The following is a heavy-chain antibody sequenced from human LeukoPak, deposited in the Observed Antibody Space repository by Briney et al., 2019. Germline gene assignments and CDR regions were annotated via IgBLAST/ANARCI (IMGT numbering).Heavy chain of an antibody. CDR3: ASGYQTFDP. D-gene: IGHD5-18*01. CDR1: GVSTSNYY. Sequence: SETLSLTCTVSGVSTSNYYWNWVRQSPGKGLEWIGYIHYSESTNYNPSLKSRVTISADTSKNQFSLKLRSVTAADAAVYYCASGYQTFDPWGQGTLVTVS. V-gene: IGHV4-59*01. CDR2: IHYSEST. J-gene: IGHJ5*02.